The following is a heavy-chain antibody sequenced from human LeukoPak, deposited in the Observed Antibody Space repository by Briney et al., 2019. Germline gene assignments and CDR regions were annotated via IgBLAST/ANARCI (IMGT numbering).Heavy chain of an antibody. CDR2: INPSGGST. Sequence: ASVKVSCKASGYTFASYYMHLVRQARGQGIGWMGIINPSGGSTSYAQKFQGRVTMTRDTSTSTVYMELSSLRSEDTAVYYCALGGGTRFDYWGQGTLVTVSS. J-gene: IGHJ4*02. V-gene: IGHV1-46*01. CDR3: ALGGGTRFDY. CDR1: GYTFASYY. D-gene: IGHD3-10*01.